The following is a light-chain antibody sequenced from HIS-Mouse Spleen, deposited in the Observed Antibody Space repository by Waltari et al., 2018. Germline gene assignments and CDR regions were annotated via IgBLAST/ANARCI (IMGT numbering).Light chain of an antibody. CDR3: QQSYSTPRT. Sequence: DIQMTQSPSSLSASVGDRVTITCRASQSISSYLNWYQQKPGKAPKPLIYAASSLQSGVPSRFSGSGSGTDFTLTISSLQPEDFATYYCQQSYSTPRTFGQETKVEIK. CDR1: QSISSY. J-gene: IGKJ1*01. CDR2: AAS. V-gene: IGKV1-39*01.